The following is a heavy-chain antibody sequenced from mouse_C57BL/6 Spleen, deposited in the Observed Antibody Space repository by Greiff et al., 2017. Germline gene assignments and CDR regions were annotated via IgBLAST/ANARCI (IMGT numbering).Heavy chain of an antibody. J-gene: IGHJ2*01. D-gene: IGHD3-2*02. Sequence: QVQLKESGAELVRPGTSVKMSCKASGYTFTNYWIGWAKQRPGHGLEWIGDIYPGGGYTNYNEKFKGKATLTADKSSSTAYMQFSSLTSEDSAIYYCARWEDSSGYFDYWGQGTTLTVSS. CDR3: ARWEDSSGYFDY. V-gene: IGHV1-63*01. CDR1: GYTFTNYW. CDR2: IYPGGGYT.